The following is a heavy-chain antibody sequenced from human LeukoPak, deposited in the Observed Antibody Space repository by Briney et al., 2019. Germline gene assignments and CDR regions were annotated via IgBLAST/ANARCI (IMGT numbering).Heavy chain of an antibody. Sequence: ASVKVSCKASGYTFTGYHMHWVRQAPGQGLEWMGWIIPNSGATRLAQKFQGRVTMTRDTSISTAYMELSGLRSDDTAVYYCARDSGYCTTTNCFHPFDSWGQGTLVTVSS. V-gene: IGHV1-2*02. CDR1: GYTFTGYH. J-gene: IGHJ4*02. CDR3: ARDSGYCTTTNCFHPFDS. D-gene: IGHD2-2*01. CDR2: IIPNSGAT.